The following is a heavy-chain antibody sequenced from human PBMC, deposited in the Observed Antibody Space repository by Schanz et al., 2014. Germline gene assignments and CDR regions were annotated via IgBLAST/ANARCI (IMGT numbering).Heavy chain of an antibody. D-gene: IGHD3-16*01. CDR1: GFTFSSYT. J-gene: IGHJ4*02. CDR2: ISSTSTYL. V-gene: IGHV3-21*01. Sequence: EVQLVESGGCLVKPGDSLRLSCAASGFTFSSYTMKWVRQAPGKGLEWVSSISSTSTYLYYADSVKGRFTISRDSARTSLYLQMSSLRAEDTAVYYCARGTPFLCDYWGQGTLVTVSS. CDR3: ARGTPFLCDY.